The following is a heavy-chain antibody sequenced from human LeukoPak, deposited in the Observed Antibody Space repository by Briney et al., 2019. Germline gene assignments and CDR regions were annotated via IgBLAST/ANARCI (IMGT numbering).Heavy chain of an antibody. CDR2: IYNSGST. V-gene: IGHV4-59*01. Sequence: SETLSLTCTVSGGSISSYYWSWIRQPPGKGLEWIGYIYNSGSTNYNSSLKSRVTISVDTSKNQFSLKLRSVTAADTAVYYCARSAPYYDFWTGYYDALYYMDVWGKGTTVTVSS. D-gene: IGHD3-3*01. CDR1: GGSISSYY. CDR3: ARSAPYYDFWTGYYDALYYMDV. J-gene: IGHJ6*03.